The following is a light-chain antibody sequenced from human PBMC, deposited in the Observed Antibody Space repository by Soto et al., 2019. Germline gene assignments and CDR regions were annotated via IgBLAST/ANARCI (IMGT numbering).Light chain of an antibody. CDR1: GSDVVDRNL. CDR3: FTHAHRKVYL. V-gene: IGLV2-23*01. CDR2: EGD. J-gene: IGLJ1*01. Sequence: ALTNPASVSGSAWQSISIFCTSSGSDVVDRNLVSWYQHRPGESPQLIVFEGDKRPSGGSIRFSASQSGNTASLTISGLKAEDEPDYYRFTHAHRKVYLFGSGPKVTV.